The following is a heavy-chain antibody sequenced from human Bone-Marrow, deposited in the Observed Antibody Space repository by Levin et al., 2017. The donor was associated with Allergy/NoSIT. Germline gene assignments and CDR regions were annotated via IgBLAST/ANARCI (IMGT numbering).Heavy chain of an antibody. CDR2: INSDGSST. D-gene: IGHD2-15*01. CDR1: GFTFSSYW. Sequence: GGSLRLSCAASGFTFSSYWMHWVRQAPGKGLVWVSRINSDGSSTYYADSVKGRFTISRDNAKNTLYLQMNSLRAEDTAVYYCARREGYCSGGTCYFDYWGQGTLVAVSS. J-gene: IGHJ4*02. CDR3: ARREGYCSGGTCYFDY. V-gene: IGHV3-74*01.